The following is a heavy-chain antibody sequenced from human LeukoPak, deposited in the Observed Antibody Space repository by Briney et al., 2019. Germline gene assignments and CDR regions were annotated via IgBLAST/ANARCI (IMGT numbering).Heavy chain of an antibody. CDR3: ARGTRGFDY. Sequence: GGSLRLSCAASGFTFSSYAMHWVRQAPGKGLEYVSAISSNGGSTYYANSVKGRFTISRDNSKNALYLQMGSLRAEDMAVYYCARGTRGFDYWGQGTLVSVSS. CDR1: GFTFSSYA. D-gene: IGHD3-10*01. V-gene: IGHV3-64*01. CDR2: ISSNGGST. J-gene: IGHJ4*02.